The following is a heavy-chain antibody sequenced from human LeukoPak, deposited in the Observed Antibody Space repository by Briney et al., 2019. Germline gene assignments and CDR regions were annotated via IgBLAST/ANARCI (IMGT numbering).Heavy chain of an antibody. CDR2: IRNKYNRYTT. J-gene: IGHJ4*02. D-gene: IGHD3-16*01. V-gene: IGHV3-72*01. CDR3: GRGGAVTNNPDC. Sequence: PGGSLRLSCAASGFTFSDHFMDWVRQAPGKGLEWVGRIRNKYNRYTTEYAASVKGRFTISKDDSKNSLYLAVNRLNAQDIAVYYCGRGGAVTNNPDCWGQGTLVTVSS. CDR1: GFTFSDHF.